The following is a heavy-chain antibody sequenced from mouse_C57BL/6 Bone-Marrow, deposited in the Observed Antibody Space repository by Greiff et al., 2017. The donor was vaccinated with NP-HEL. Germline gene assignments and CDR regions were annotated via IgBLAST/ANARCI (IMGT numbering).Heavy chain of an antibody. V-gene: IGHV1-31*01. J-gene: IGHJ4*01. Sequence: VQLQQSGPELVKPGASVKISCKASGYSFTGYYMHWVKQSHGNILDWIGYIYPYNGVSSYNQKFKGKATLTVDKSSSTAYMELRSLSSEYSAVYYCAIWETMVTTRAHYYAMDYWCQGTSVPVSS. CDR1: GYSFTGYY. CDR2: IYPYNGVS. D-gene: IGHD2-2*01. CDR3: AIWETMVTTRAHYYAMDY.